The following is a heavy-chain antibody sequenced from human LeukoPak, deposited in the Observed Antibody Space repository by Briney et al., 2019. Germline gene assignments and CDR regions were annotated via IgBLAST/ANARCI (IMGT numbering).Heavy chain of an antibody. CDR3: AREVVIVGGTGGGFDY. V-gene: IGHV4-30-2*01. Sequence: SETLSLTCAVSGGPISSGGYSWSWIRQPPGKGLEWIGYIYHSGSTYYNPSLKSQVTISVDRSKNQFSLKLSSVTAADTAVYYCAREVVIVGGTGGGFDYWGQGTLVTVSS. CDR1: GGPISSGGYS. D-gene: IGHD1-26*01. CDR2: IYHSGST. J-gene: IGHJ4*02.